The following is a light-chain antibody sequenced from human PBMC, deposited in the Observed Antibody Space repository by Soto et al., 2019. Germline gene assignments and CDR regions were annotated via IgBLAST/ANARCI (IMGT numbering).Light chain of an antibody. J-gene: IGKJ2*01. V-gene: IGKV1-5*03. CDR3: QQYNSYSYT. CDR1: QSISSW. CDR2: KAS. Sequence: DIQMTQSPSTLSASVGDRVTIACRASQSISSWLAWYQQKPGKAPKLLIYKASSLESGVPSRFSGSGSGTEFTLTITSLQPDDFETYYCQQYNSYSYTFGQGTKVEIX.